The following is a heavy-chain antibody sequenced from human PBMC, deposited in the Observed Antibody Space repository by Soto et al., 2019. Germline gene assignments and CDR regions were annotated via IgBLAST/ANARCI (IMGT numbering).Heavy chain of an antibody. CDR2: ISSATNYI. J-gene: IGHJ4*02. CDR1: GFTFTRYS. V-gene: IGHV3-21*06. Sequence: GGSLRLSCAASGFTFTRYSMNWVRQAPGKGLEWASSISSATNYIYYGDSMKGRFTISRDNAKNSLYLEMNSLRAEDTAVYYCARESEDLTSNFDYWGQGTLVTVSS. CDR3: ARESEDLTSNFDY.